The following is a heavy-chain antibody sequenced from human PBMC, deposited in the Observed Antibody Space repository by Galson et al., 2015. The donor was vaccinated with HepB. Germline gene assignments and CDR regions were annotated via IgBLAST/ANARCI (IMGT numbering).Heavy chain of an antibody. CDR1: GFNFGDYA. CDR2: LSHDDSYE. CDR3: ARDLCGGSYCPFDH. V-gene: IGHV3-30*04. Sequence: SLRLSCAAFGFNFGDYAMHWVRQAPGKGLEWVALLSHDDSYEYYTDSVKGRFTISRDNSQNTLYLQMKNVRLEDTAFYYCARDLCGGSYCPFDHWGQGTLVTVSS. J-gene: IGHJ4*02. D-gene: IGHD1-26*01.